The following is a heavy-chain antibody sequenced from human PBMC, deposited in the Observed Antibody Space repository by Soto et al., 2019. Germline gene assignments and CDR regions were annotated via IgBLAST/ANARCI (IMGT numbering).Heavy chain of an antibody. J-gene: IGHJ4*02. CDR1: GYTFTSYG. V-gene: IGHV1-18*04. Sequence: ASVKVSCKASGYTFTSYGISWVRQAPGQGLEWMGWISDYNGNTNYAQKLQGRATMTTDTSTSTAYMELRSLRSDDTAVYYCAIGYCSSTSCYPGGYWGQGTLVTVSS. CDR2: ISDYNGNT. CDR3: AIGYCSSTSCYPGGY. D-gene: IGHD2-2*03.